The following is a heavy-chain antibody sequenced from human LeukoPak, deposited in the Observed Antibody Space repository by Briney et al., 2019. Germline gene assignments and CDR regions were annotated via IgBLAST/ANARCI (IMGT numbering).Heavy chain of an antibody. CDR1: GFNFRSSG. CDR2: ISYDGSTK. CDR3: AGHFGAWHYFDY. D-gene: IGHD3-3*01. Sequence: PGGSLRLSCAASGFNFRSSGMHWVRQTPGKGLEWVALISYDGSTKYSTDSVKGRFTISRDNSKNTLYLQMNSLRPEDTAVYYCAGHFGAWHYFDYWGQGTLVTVSS. J-gene: IGHJ4*02. V-gene: IGHV3-30*19.